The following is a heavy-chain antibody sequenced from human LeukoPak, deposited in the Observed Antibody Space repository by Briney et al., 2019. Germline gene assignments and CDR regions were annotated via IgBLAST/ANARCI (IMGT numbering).Heavy chain of an antibody. D-gene: IGHD2-2*01. CDR2: IYYSGST. Sequence: SETLSLTCTVSGGSISSYYWSWIRQPPGKGLEWIGYIYYSGSTNYNPSLKSRVTISVDTSKNQFSLKLSSVTAADTAVYYCARRYGVPASMGYYYYMDVWGKGTTVTISS. J-gene: IGHJ6*03. V-gene: IGHV4-59*01. CDR1: GGSISSYY. CDR3: ARRYGVPASMGYYYYMDV.